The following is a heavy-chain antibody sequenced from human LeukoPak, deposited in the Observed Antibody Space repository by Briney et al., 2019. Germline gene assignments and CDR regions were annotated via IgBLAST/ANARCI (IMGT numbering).Heavy chain of an antibody. CDR3: ARDLPRRMATTQPAGY. CDR2: ISAYNGNT. D-gene: IGHD5-24*01. V-gene: IGHV1-18*01. J-gene: IGHJ4*02. CDR1: GYTFTSYG. Sequence: ASVKVSCKASGYTFTSYGISWVRQAPGQGLEWMGWISAYNGNTNYAQKLQGRVTMTTDTSTSTAYMELRSLRSDDTAVYYCARDLPRRMATTQPAGYWGQGTLVTVSP.